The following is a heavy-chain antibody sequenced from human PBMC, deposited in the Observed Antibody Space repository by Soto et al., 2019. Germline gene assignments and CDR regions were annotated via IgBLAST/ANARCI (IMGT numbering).Heavy chain of an antibody. Sequence: ASVKVSCKASGDTFTSYAMHWVRQAPGQRLEWMGWINAGNGNTKYPQKFQGRVTITRDTSASTAYMELSSLRSEDTAVYYCARGYIAARVQSPRGNNWFDPWGQGTLVTVSS. J-gene: IGHJ5*02. D-gene: IGHD6-6*01. CDR2: INAGNGNT. CDR1: GDTFTSYA. V-gene: IGHV1-3*01. CDR3: ARGYIAARVQSPRGNNWFDP.